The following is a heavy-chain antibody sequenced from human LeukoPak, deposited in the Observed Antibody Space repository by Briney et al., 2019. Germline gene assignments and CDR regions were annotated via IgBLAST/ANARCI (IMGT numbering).Heavy chain of an antibody. D-gene: IGHD2-21*02. V-gene: IGHV3-7*03. CDR3: ARESKRVVTALVMDY. CDR2: INHNGNVN. CDR1: GFTFSSYW. Sequence: GGSLRLSCAASGFTFSSYWMNWARQAPGKGLEWVASINHNGNVNYYVDSVKGRFTISRDNAKNSLYLQMSNLRAEDTAVYYCARESKRVVTALVMDYWGQGTLVTVSS. J-gene: IGHJ4*02.